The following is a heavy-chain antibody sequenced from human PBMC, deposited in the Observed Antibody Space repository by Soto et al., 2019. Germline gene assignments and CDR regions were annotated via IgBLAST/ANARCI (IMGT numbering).Heavy chain of an antibody. V-gene: IGHV3-30*18. J-gene: IGHJ4*02. D-gene: IGHD3-22*01. CDR3: AKARAYYYDSSALGDY. CDR2: ISYDGSNK. CDR1: GFTFSSYG. Sequence: GGSLRLSCAPSGFTFSSYGQHWVRQAPRKGQEWVAVISYDGSNKYYADSVKGRFTISRDNSKNTLYLQMNSLRAEDTAVYYCAKARAYYYDSSALGDYWGKGTLVTVSS.